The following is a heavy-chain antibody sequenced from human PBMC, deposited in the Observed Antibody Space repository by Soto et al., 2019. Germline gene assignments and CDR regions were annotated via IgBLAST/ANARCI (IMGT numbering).Heavy chain of an antibody. CDR1: GFTFSRYA. D-gene: IGHD4-4*01. Sequence: GGSLRLSCAASGFTFSRYAMYWVRQAPGKGLEWVAIISFDGSSYYYADSVKGRFTISRDNSKNTLFLQMNSLRAEDTAVYYCERDGHYSMEIHYWGQGTLVTVSS. CDR3: ERDGHYSMEIHY. V-gene: IGHV3-30-3*01. J-gene: IGHJ4*02. CDR2: ISFDGSSY.